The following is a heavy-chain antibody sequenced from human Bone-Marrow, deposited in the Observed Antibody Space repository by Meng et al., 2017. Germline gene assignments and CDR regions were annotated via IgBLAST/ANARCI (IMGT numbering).Heavy chain of an antibody. CDR1: GFTFNDYY. D-gene: IGHD1-26*01. CDR3: ARAAGNSVGDY. CDR2: ISPSGSTM. Sequence: QVQLVEAGEGLVKPEGSLRLSCAASGFTFNDYYMSWTRQVPGKGLEWVSYISPSGSTMNYADSVKGRFNISRDNAKNSLYLQMNSLRVEDTAVYYCARAAGNSVGDYWGQGTLVTVSS. V-gene: IGHV3-11*01. J-gene: IGHJ4*02.